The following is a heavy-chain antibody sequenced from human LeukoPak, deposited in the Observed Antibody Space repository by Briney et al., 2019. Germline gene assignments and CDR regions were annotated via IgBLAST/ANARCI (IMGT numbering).Heavy chain of an antibody. CDR3: ARTGALSGYNSGFDY. Sequence: PSETLSLTCAVYGGSFSGYYWSWIRQPPGKGLEWIGEINHNGSTNYNPSLKSRVTISVDTSKNQFSLKLSSVTAADTAVYYCARTGALSGYNSGFDYWGQGTLVTVSS. CDR1: GGSFSGYY. D-gene: IGHD5-12*01. V-gene: IGHV4-34*01. J-gene: IGHJ4*02. CDR2: INHNGST.